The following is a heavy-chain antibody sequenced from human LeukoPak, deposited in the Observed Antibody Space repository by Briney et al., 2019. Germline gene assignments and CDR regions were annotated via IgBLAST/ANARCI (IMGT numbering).Heavy chain of an antibody. Sequence: PSETLSLTCGVSGGSITNTNYWTWVRQPPGKGLEWIGEVNLQGSTNYNPSLMGRVAISVDKSENHISPQLTSVTAADTAVYYCAREGGPYRPLDYSGQGTLVTVSS. V-gene: IGHV4-4*02. J-gene: IGHJ4*02. CDR3: AREGGPYRPLDY. CDR2: VNLQGST. CDR1: GGSITNTNY.